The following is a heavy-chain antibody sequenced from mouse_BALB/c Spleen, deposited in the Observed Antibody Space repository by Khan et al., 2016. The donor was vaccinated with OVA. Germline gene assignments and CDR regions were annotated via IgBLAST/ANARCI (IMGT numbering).Heavy chain of an antibody. J-gene: IGHJ3*01. CDR2: INSDGDYT. CDR1: GFTFSTYA. D-gene: IGHD2-1*01. Sequence: VQLKQSGGGLVKPGGSLRLSCAASGFTFSTYAMSWVRQTPEMRLDWVATINSDGDYTYFPDNVTGRFTISRDNAKNTLYLQMTSLRSEDTAIYYCARSPYGNFAYWGQGTLVTVSA. CDR3: ARSPYGNFAY. V-gene: IGHV5-9-3*01.